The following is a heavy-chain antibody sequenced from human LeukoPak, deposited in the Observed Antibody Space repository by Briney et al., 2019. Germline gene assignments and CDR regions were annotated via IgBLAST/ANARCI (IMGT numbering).Heavy chain of an antibody. V-gene: IGHV1-8*02. Sequence: GASVKVSCKASGYTFTNYDINWVRQATGQGLEWMGWMNPNSGNTGYAQKFQGRVTMTRNTSISTAYMELSSLRSEDTAVYYCARILGRSSWYIWFDFWGQGTLVTVSS. CDR2: MNPNSGNT. CDR1: GYTFTNYD. CDR3: ARILGRSSWYIWFDF. D-gene: IGHD6-13*01. J-gene: IGHJ5*01.